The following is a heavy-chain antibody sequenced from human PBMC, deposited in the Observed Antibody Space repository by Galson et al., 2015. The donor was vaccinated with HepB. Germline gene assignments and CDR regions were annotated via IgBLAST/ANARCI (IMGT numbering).Heavy chain of an antibody. D-gene: IGHD3-22*01. CDR3: ARERDSSGYFDY. CDR1: GFTFGSYS. J-gene: IGHJ4*02. V-gene: IGHV3-23*01. CDR2: ISGSGAWT. Sequence: SLRLSCAASGFTFGSYSMSWVRQAPGKGLEWVSAISGSGAWTYYPDSVKARFTISRDNSKNTVYLQMNSLRAEDTALYHCARERDSSGYFDYWGQGNLVTVSS.